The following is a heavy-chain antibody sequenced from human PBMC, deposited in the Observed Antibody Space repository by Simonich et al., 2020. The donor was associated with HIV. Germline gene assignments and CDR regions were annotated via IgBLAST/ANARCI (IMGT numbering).Heavy chain of an antibody. CDR3: NTWYESFDI. Sequence: QVQLVESGGGVVQPGRSLRLSCAASGFTFDSYGMHWVRQAPGRGLQGVAGSWYDGNNKYYADSVKGRFTISGDNSKSSLFLQMSSLRAEDTALYYCNTWYESFDIWGHGTMVTVSS. CDR2: SWYDGNNK. J-gene: IGHJ3*02. V-gene: IGHV3-33*01. D-gene: IGHD6-13*01. CDR1: GFTFDSYG.